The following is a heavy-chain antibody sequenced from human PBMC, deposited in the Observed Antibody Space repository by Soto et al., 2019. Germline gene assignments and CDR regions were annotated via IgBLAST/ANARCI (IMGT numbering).Heavy chain of an antibody. J-gene: IGHJ6*02. CDR3: ARYKSNYYYGMDV. Sequence: SETLSLTCTVSGDSVNSGTYYWSWIRQPPGKGLEWIGYIYNSGTTKYNPSLKSRVTISVDTSKNQFSLKLSSVTAADTAVYYCARYKSNYYYGMDVWGQGTTVTVSS. V-gene: IGHV4-61*01. CDR1: GDSVNSGTYY. CDR2: IYNSGTT. D-gene: IGHD1-20*01.